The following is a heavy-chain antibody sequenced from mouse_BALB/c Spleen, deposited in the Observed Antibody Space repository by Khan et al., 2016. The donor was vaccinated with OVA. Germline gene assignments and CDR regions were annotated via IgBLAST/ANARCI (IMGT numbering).Heavy chain of an antibody. D-gene: IGHD4-1*01. J-gene: IGHJ2*01. CDR1: GFTFSSFG. CDR2: ISSGSSTI. V-gene: IGHV5-17*02. Sequence: EVELVESGGGLVQPGGSRKLSCAASGFTFSSFGMHWVRQAPEKGLEWVAYISSGSSTIYYVDTVKGRFTISRDSPRNTLFLQMTSLRSEDTAMYYCASSNWDYWGQGTTLTVSS. CDR3: ASSNWDY.